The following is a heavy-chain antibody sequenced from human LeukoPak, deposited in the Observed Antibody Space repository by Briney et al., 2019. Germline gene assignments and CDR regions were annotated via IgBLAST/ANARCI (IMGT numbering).Heavy chain of an antibody. V-gene: IGHV1-8*01. CDR1: GYTFTSYD. J-gene: IGHJ3*02. D-gene: IGHD3-3*01. CDR3: ARGPPSVTIFGVVNAFDI. Sequence: GASVKVSCKASGYTFTSYDINWVRQATGQGPEWMGWMNPNSGNTGYAQKFQGRVTMTRNTSISTAYMELSSLRSEDTAVYYCARGPPSVTIFGVVNAFDIWGQGTMVTVSS. CDR2: MNPNSGNT.